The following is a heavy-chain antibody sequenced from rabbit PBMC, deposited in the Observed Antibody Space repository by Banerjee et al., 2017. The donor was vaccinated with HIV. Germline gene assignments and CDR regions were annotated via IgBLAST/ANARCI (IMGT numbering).Heavy chain of an antibody. J-gene: IGHJ4*01. V-gene: IGHV1S45*01. CDR1: GFSFSNGYV. Sequence: QEQLEESGGDLVKPEGSLTLTCTASGFSFSNGYVMCWVRQAPGKGLEWIACINTISGSTVYATWAKGRFTISRTSSTTVSLQMTSLTAADTATYFCARETGYAGYGYAHFNLWGPGTLVTVS. CDR2: INTISGST. CDR3: ARETGYAGYGYAHFNL. D-gene: IGHD6-1*01.